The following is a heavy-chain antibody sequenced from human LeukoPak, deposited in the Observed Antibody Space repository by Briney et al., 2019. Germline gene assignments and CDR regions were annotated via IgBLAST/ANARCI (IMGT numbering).Heavy chain of an antibody. CDR2: IGTFGDT. D-gene: IGHD2-8*02. Sequence: PGGSLRLSCAASVFTFSSYDVHWVRQPRGKALEWGSGIGTFGDTDYPGSVKGRFTISRENAKNSLYFQMNRLRVGDTAVYFCARGLPGYWFDYWGQGTLVTVSS. CDR3: ARGLPGYWFDY. J-gene: IGHJ4*02. V-gene: IGHV3-13*01. CDR1: VFTFSSYD.